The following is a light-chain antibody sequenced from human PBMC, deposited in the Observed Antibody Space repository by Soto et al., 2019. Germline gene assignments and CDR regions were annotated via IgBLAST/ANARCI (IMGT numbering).Light chain of an antibody. J-gene: IGLJ3*02. CDR3: SSYAGSTTFVV. CDR2: EVS. Sequence: QSALTQPASVSGSPGQSITISCTGTSSDVGSYNLVSWYQQHPGKAPKFMIYEVSRRPSGVSDRFSGSKSGNTASLTISGLQAEDEADYYCSSYAGSTTFVVFGGGTKVTVL. CDR1: SSDVGSYNL. V-gene: IGLV2-23*02.